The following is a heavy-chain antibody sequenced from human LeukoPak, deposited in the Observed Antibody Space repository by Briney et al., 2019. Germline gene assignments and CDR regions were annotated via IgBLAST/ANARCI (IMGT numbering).Heavy chain of an antibody. CDR3: ARTPDYCSGGSCYSIDY. CDR1: GFTFSSYS. D-gene: IGHD2-15*01. V-gene: IGHV3-21*01. CDR2: ISNSSSYI. J-gene: IGHJ4*02. Sequence: GGSLRLSCAASGFTFSSYSMNWVRQAPGKGLEWVSSISNSSSYIYYADSVKGRFTISRDNAKNSLYLQMNSLRAEDTAVYYCARTPDYCSGGSCYSIDYWGQGTLVTVSS.